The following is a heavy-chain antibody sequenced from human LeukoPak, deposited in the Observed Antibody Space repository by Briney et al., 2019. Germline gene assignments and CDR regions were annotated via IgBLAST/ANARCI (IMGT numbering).Heavy chain of an antibody. CDR1: GYTFTSYA. J-gene: IGHJ4*02. V-gene: IGHV1-3*01. CDR2: INAGNGNT. D-gene: IGHD2-15*01. Sequence: ASVKVSCKASGYTFTSYAMHWVRQAPGQRLEWMGWINAGNGNTKYSQKFQGRVTITRDTSASTAYMGLSSLRSEDTAVYYCARVRYCSGGSCPLPDYWGQGTLVTVSS. CDR3: ARVRYCSGGSCPLPDY.